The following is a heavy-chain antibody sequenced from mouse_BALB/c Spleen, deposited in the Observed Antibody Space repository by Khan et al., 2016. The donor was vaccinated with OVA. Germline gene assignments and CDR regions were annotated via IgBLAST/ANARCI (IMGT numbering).Heavy chain of an antibody. Sequence: VQLKESGAELVRPGVSVKISCKGSGYTFTDFTMHWVKQSHAKSLEWIGVISTYYGDVTYNQKFKGKATMTVDKSSRTAYMELARLTSEDSAIYCCTRGGGDRFAYWGQGTLVTVSA. CDR2: ISTYYGDV. V-gene: IGHV1S137*01. J-gene: IGHJ3*01. CDR1: GYTFTDFT. CDR3: TRGGGDRFAY.